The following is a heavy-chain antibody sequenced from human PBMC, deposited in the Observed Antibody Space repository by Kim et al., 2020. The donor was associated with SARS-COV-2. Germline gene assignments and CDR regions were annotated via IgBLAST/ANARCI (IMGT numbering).Heavy chain of an antibody. Sequence: ASVKVSCKASGYTFTGYYMHWVRQAPGQGLEWMGWINPNSGGTNYAQKFQGRVTMTRDTSISTAYMELSRLRSDDTAVYYCARSLLEWLSNWYFDLWGRGTLVTVSS. V-gene: IGHV1-2*02. CDR2: INPNSGGT. D-gene: IGHD3-3*01. J-gene: IGHJ2*01. CDR1: GYTFTGYY. CDR3: ARSLLEWLSNWYFDL.